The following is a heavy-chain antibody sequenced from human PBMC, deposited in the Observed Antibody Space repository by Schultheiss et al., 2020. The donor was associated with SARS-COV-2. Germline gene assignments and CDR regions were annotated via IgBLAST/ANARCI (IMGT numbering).Heavy chain of an antibody. CDR2: ISWNSGSI. J-gene: IGHJ3*02. CDR3: AKDISNMITFGGVIVINAVDI. CDR1: GFTFSDYY. V-gene: IGHV3-9*01. D-gene: IGHD3-16*02. Sequence: GGSLRLSCAASGFTFSDYYMSWIRQAPGKGLEWVSGISWNSGSIGYADSVKGRFTISRDNAKSSLYLQMNSLRAEDTALYYCAKDISNMITFGGVIVINAVDIWVQGRMV.